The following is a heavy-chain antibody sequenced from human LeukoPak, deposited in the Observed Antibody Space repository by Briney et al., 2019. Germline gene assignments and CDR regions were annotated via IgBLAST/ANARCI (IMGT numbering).Heavy chain of an antibody. J-gene: IGHJ4*02. CDR3: VRHTAEDNIYWPIGDH. Sequence: PGESLKISCKGSGYSFTSYWIGWVRQMPGKGLEWMGTIFPGDSDTRYSPSFQGQVTISADKSISTAYLQWSSLKASDTAMYYCVRHTAEDNIYWPIGDHWGQGTLVTVSS. D-gene: IGHD2-8*02. CDR1: GYSFTSYW. V-gene: IGHV5-51*01. CDR2: IFPGDSDT.